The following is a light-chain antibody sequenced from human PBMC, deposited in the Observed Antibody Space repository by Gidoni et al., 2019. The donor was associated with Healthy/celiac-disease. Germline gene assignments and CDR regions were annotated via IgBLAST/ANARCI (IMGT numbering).Light chain of an antibody. J-gene: IGKJ2*01. Sequence: IQMNPSPSTLSASVGDRVTITCRASQGISSWLAWYQQKPGKAPKLLIYDASSLETGVPSRFSGSGSGTEFTLTISSLQPDDFATYYCQQYNNFPHTFGQXTKLEIK. V-gene: IGKV1-5*01. CDR3: QQYNNFPHT. CDR1: QGISSW. CDR2: DAS.